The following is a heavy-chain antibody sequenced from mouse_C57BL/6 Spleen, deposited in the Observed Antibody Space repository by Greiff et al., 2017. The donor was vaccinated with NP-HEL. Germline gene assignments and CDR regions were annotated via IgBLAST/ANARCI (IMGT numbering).Heavy chain of an antibody. J-gene: IGHJ2*01. D-gene: IGHD1-1*01. CDR1: GYTFTSYW. Sequence: QVQLQQPGAELVMPGASVKLSCKASGYTFTSYWMHWVKQRPGQGLEWIGEIDPSDSYTNYNQKFKGKSTLTVDKSSSTAYMQLSSLTSEDSAVYYCARSGGSSSDYWGHSTTLTVSS. V-gene: IGHV1-69*01. CDR3: ARSGGSSSDY. CDR2: IDPSDSYT.